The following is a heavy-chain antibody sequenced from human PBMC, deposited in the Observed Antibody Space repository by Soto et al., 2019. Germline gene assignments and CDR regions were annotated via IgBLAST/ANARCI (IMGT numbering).Heavy chain of an antibody. Sequence: ASVKVSCKASGYTFTSYGMSWVRQAPGQGLEWMGWISAYNGNTNYAQKLQGRVTMTTDTSTSTAYMELRSLRSDDRAVYYCASDSGSAFDFAVVFATHEPRDLCDYWGRRALVIVSS. CDR1: GYTFTSYG. CDR3: ASDSGSAFDFAVVFATHEPRDLCDY. D-gene: IGHD3-3*01. J-gene: IGHJ4*02. CDR2: ISAYNGNT. V-gene: IGHV1-18*01.